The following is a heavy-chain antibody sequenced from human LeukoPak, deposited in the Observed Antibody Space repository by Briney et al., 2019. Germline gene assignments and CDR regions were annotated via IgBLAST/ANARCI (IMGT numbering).Heavy chain of an antibody. CDR3: ARDYCSSTSCLFDY. J-gene: IGHJ4*02. Sequence: SVTVSCTASGGTFSSYAISWVRQAPGQGLEWMGGIIPIFGTANYAQKFQGRVTITADESTSTAYMELSSLRSEDTAVYYCARDYCSSTSCLFDYWGQGTLVTVSS. D-gene: IGHD2-2*01. V-gene: IGHV1-69*13. CDR2: IIPIFGTA. CDR1: GGTFSSYA.